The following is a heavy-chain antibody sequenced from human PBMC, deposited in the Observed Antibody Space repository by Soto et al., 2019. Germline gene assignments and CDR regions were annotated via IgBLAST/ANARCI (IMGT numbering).Heavy chain of an antibody. CDR3: ARELNNYYGMAV. CDR2: ISYSGST. CDR1: GASISSDDYY. J-gene: IGHJ6*02. Sequence: QVQLQESGPGLVKPSQTLSLTCSISGASISSDDYYWSWFRQPPGKGLEWIGYISYSGSTYYNPSLKSRITISVDTSKTQFSLILSSVTAADTAVFYCARELNNYYGMAVWGQGTTVTVSS. V-gene: IGHV4-30-4*01.